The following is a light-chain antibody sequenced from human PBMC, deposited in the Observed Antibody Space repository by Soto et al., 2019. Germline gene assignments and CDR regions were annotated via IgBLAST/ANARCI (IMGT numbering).Light chain of an antibody. CDR3: AAWDDSLSGVV. CDR1: SSNIGSNY. J-gene: IGLJ3*02. V-gene: IGLV1-47*01. CDR2: RNN. Sequence: QLVLTQPPSASGTPGQRVTISCSGSSSNIGSNYVYWYQQLPGTAPKLLIYRNNQRPSGVPDRFSGSKSGTSASLAISGLRCEDEANSYCAAWDDSLSGVVFGGGTKLTVL.